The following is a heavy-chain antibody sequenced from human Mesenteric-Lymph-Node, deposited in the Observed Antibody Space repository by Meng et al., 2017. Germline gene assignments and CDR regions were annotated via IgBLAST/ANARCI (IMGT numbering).Heavy chain of an antibody. CDR1: GFSFSDYA. V-gene: IGHV3-23*01. D-gene: IGHD5-18*01. J-gene: IGHJ6*02. CDR2: ISDSGAGT. Sequence: GESLKISCAASGFSFSDYAMSWVRQAPGKGLEWVSTISDSGAGTYYADSVKGRFTISRDNSKNTLYLQMNSLRAEDTAVYYCARVAGSYGSLGYGMDVWGQGTTVTVSS. CDR3: ARVAGSYGSLGYGMDV.